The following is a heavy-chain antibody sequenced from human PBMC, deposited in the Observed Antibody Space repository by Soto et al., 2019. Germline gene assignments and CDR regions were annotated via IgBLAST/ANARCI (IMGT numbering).Heavy chain of an antibody. CDR1: GGSISSSNW. CDR3: ARDPRYSSSTLDY. CDR2: IYHSGST. J-gene: IGHJ4*02. Sequence: ETVSLTCAVSGGSISSSNWWSWFLQPPGKGLEWIGEIYHSGSTNYNPSLKSRVTISVDKSKNQFSLKLSSVTAADTAVYYCARDPRYSSSTLDYWGQGTLVTVSS. V-gene: IGHV4-4*02. D-gene: IGHD6-6*01.